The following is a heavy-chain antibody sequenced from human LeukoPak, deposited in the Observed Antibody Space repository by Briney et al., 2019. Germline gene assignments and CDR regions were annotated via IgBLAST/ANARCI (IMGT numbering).Heavy chain of an antibody. CDR1: GGSISSYY. J-gene: IGHJ4*02. CDR3: AGSMDTAMATGEYFDY. Sequence: SETLSLTCTVSGGSISSYYWSWIRQPPGKGLEWIGYIYYSGSTNYNPSLKSRVTISVDTSKNQFSLKLSSVTAADTAVYYCAGSMDTAMATGEYFDYWGQGTLVTVSS. D-gene: IGHD5-18*01. CDR2: IYYSGST. V-gene: IGHV4-59*01.